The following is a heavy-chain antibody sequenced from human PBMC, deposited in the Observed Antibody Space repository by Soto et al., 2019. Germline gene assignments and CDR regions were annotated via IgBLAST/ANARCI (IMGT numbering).Heavy chain of an antibody. Sequence: SETLSLTCTVSGGSISNAAYSWSWIRQPPGKGLEWIGYIYPSGMPFYNPSLRSRVTISIDRSNDQLSLNLKSVTAADTAVYYCARERGGYGLFDSWGQGTLVTVSS. CDR1: GGSISNAAYS. D-gene: IGHD5-18*01. CDR2: IYPSGMP. J-gene: IGHJ4*02. CDR3: ARERGGYGLFDS. V-gene: IGHV4-30-2*01.